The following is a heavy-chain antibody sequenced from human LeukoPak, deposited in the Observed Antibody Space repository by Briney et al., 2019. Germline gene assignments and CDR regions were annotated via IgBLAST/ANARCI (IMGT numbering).Heavy chain of an antibody. J-gene: IGHJ3*02. CDR3: ARHADHTYSSGWYSAFDI. V-gene: IGHV4-59*08. CDR1: GGSISSYY. D-gene: IGHD6-19*01. CDR2: IYYSGST. Sequence: PSETLSLTCTVSGGSISSYYWSWIRQPPGKGLEWIGYIYYSGSTNYNPSLKSRVTISVDTSKNQFSLKLSSVTAADTAVYYCARHADHTYSSGWYSAFDIWGQGTVVTVSS.